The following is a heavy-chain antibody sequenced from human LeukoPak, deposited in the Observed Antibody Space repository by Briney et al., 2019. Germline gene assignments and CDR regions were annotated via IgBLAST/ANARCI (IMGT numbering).Heavy chain of an antibody. D-gene: IGHD3-10*01. CDR2: INPSGGST. V-gene: IGHV1-46*01. Sequence: ASVMVSCKASGYTFTSYYMHWVRQAPGQGLEWMGIINPSGGSTSYAQKFQGRVTMTRDTSTSTVYMELSSLRSEDTAVYYCAGGFGEPGPFDYWGQGTLVTVSS. CDR3: AGGFGEPGPFDY. J-gene: IGHJ4*02. CDR1: GYTFTSYY.